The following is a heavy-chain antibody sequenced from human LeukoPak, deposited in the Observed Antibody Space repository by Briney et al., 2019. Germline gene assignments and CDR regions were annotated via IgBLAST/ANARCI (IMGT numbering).Heavy chain of an antibody. J-gene: IGHJ4*02. CDR3: ARSPRPHGEDYYDSSGYYYFDY. D-gene: IGHD3-22*01. CDR2: ISAYNGNT. Sequence: GASVKVSCKASGYTFTSYGIIWVRQAPGQGLEWMGWISAYNGNTNYAQKLQGRVTMTTDTSTSTAYMELRSLRSDDTAVYYCARSPRPHGEDYYDSSGYYYFDYWGQGTLVTVSS. CDR1: GYTFTSYG. V-gene: IGHV1-18*01.